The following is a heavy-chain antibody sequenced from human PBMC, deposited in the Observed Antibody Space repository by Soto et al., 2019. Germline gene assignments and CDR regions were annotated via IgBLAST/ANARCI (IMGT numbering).Heavy chain of an antibody. CDR3: AIDGGIAAGHYYGMDV. V-gene: IGHV3-72*01. D-gene: IGHD6-6*01. Sequence: GGSLRLSCTASAFTLSGYPMGWVRQAPGKGLEWVGRTRKKAENYSTEYAATVEGRFTISRDDSKHSLYLQMNSLKTDETSWGYGAIDGGIAAGHYYGMDVWGQGTTVTVSS. CDR1: AFTLSGYP. CDR2: TRKKAENYST. J-gene: IGHJ6*02.